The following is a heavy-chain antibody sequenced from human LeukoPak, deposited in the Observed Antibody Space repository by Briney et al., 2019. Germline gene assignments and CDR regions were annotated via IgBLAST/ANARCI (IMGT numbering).Heavy chain of an antibody. D-gene: IGHD2-21*02. Sequence: SETLSLTCTVSGGSISSYYWSWIRQPPGKGLEWIGYIYYSGSTNYNPSLKSRVTISVDTSKNQFSLKLSSVTAADTAVYYCARDRRGLAYCGGDCNWFDPWGQGTLVTVSS. J-gene: IGHJ5*02. V-gene: IGHV4-59*01. CDR2: IYYSGST. CDR1: GGSISSYY. CDR3: ARDRRGLAYCGGDCNWFDP.